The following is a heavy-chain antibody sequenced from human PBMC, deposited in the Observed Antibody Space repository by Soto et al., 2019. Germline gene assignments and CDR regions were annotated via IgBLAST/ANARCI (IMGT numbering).Heavy chain of an antibody. V-gene: IGHV1-69*19. Sequence: QLQLAQSGADVKKAGSSVKVSCKASGGTLSNSAFSWVRQAPGQGLEWMGGIIPVFGIVNYAQKFQDRVTITADESTSTAYMELRSLRSEATAVYFWATGRIVVVGSRAYYGMDVWGQGTTVTV. D-gene: IGHD3-22*01. CDR2: IIPVFGIV. CDR3: ATGRIVVVGSRAYYGMDV. CDR1: GGTLSNSA. J-gene: IGHJ6*02.